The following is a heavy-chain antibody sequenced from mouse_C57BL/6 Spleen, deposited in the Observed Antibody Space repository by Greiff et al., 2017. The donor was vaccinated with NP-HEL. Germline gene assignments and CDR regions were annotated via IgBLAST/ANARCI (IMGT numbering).Heavy chain of an antibody. J-gene: IGHJ1*03. CDR2: FYPGSGSI. CDR1: GYTFTEYT. D-gene: IGHD1-1*01. CDR3: ARHEADYYGSSHWYFDV. V-gene: IGHV1-62-2*01. Sequence: QVQLKQSGAELVKPGASVKLSCKASGYTFTEYTIHWVKQRSGQGLEWIGWFYPGSGSIKYNEKFKDKATLTADKSSSTVYMELSRLTSEDSAVYFCARHEADYYGSSHWYFDVWGTGTTVTVSS.